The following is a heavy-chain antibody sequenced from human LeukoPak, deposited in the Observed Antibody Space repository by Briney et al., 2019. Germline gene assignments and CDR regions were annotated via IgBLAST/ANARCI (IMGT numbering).Heavy chain of an antibody. CDR1: GGSFSGYY. V-gene: IGHV4-34*01. J-gene: IGHJ6*03. CDR2: INHSGST. CDR3: ARGGFVVVPAAPRPYYYFMDV. Sequence: PSETLSLTCAVYGGSFSGYYWSWIRQPPGKGLEWIGEINHSGSTNYNPSLKSRVTISVDTSKNQFSLKLSSVTAADTAAYYCARGGFVVVPAAPRPYYYFMDVWGKGTTVTVSS. D-gene: IGHD2-2*01.